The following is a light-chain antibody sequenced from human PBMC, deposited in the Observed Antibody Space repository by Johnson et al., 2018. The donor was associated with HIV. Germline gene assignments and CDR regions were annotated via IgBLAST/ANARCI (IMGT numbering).Light chain of an antibody. J-gene: IGLJ1*01. CDR1: NSNIGNNY. Sequence: QSVLTQPPSVSAAPGQKVTISCSGNNSNIGNNYVSWYQHLPGTAPKLLIYDNDQRPSGIPDRFSGSKSGTSATLDITGLQTGDEADYYCGTWDISLSAGGVFGPGTKVTVL. V-gene: IGLV1-51*01. CDR2: DND. CDR3: GTWDISLSAGGV.